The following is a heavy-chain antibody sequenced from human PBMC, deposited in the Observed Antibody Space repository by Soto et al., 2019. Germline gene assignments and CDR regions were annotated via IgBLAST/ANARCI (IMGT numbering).Heavy chain of an antibody. Sequence: ASVKVSCKASGYTFTGYYMHWVRQAPGQGLEWMGWNNPNSGGTNYAQKFQGRVTMTRDTSISTAYMELGRLRSDDTAVYYCARIDSSGPYYYYYGMDVWGQGTTVTVSS. J-gene: IGHJ6*02. CDR2: NNPNSGGT. V-gene: IGHV1-2*02. CDR3: ARIDSSGPYYYYYGMDV. CDR1: GYTFTGYY. D-gene: IGHD3-22*01.